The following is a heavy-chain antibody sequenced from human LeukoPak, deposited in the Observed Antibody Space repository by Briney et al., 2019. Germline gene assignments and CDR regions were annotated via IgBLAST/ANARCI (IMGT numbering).Heavy chain of an antibody. CDR1: GFTFSSYG. D-gene: IGHD3-16*01. J-gene: IGHJ4*02. CDR2: ISGSGHRT. V-gene: IGHV3-23*01. CDR3: AKDWGEYFDYVWGSFTSSDS. Sequence: GGSLRLSCAAPGFTFSSYGVSWVRQAPGKGLEWVSGISGSGHRTYYADSVKGRFTISRDNSKSTLYLQMNSLRAEDTAVYYCAKDWGEYFDYVWGSFTSSDSWGQGTLVTVSS.